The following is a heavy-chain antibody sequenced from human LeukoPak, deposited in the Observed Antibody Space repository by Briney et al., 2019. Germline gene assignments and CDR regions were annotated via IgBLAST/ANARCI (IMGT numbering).Heavy chain of an antibody. J-gene: IGHJ6*02. D-gene: IGHD2-8*01. Sequence: GGSLRLSCAASGFTFSSYTLHWVRQGPGKGLECLAVISFDGNEKYYSDSVRGRFTISRDNSKNTLYLQMNSLTAEDTAVYHCVKDTIPIVLKPSPHGMDVWGQGTAVIVSS. CDR1: GFTFSSYT. CDR2: ISFDGNEK. V-gene: IGHV3-30*18. CDR3: VKDTIPIVLKPSPHGMDV.